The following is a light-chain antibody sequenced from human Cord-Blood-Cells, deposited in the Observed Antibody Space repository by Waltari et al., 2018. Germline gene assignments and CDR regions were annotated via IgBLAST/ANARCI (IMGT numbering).Light chain of an antibody. J-gene: IGLJ3*02. Sequence: QSVLTQPPSASGTPGQRVTISCSGSSSNIGSNTVNWYHQLPGTAPNLLIYSNNQRPSGVPDRFSGSKSGTSASLAISGLQSEDEADYYCAAWDDSLNGWVFGGGTKLTVL. V-gene: IGLV1-44*01. CDR2: SNN. CDR3: AAWDDSLNGWV. CDR1: SSNIGSNT.